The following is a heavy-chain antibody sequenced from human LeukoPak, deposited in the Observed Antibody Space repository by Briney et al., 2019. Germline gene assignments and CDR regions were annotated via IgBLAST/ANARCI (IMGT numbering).Heavy chain of an antibody. Sequence: GGSLRLSCTASGFSFSTYSMNWVRQAPGKGLEWVSYIVGSSSNIYYADSVKGRFTISRDNAKNSLYLQMDSLRAEDTAVYYCATDRPVTAAFDYWGQGTVVTVSS. CDR3: ATDRPVTAAFDY. J-gene: IGHJ4*02. CDR2: IVGSSSNI. CDR1: GFSFSTYS. V-gene: IGHV3-48*04. D-gene: IGHD1-20*01.